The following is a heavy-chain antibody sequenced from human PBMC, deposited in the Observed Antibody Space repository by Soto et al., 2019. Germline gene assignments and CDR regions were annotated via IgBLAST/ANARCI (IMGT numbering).Heavy chain of an antibody. CDR3: TTLKGYHVED. D-gene: IGHD2-15*01. CDR2: IKSKTDGGTT. Sequence: EVQLVESGGGLVKPGGSLRVACAASGFTFSNAWMSCVRQAPGKGLEWVGRIKSKTDGGTTEYAAPMKGGFTISRDDSKNTLFLQMNSLKTEDTAVYYCTTLKGYHVEDWGQGTLVTVSS. J-gene: IGHJ4*02. CDR1: GFTFSNAW. V-gene: IGHV3-15*01.